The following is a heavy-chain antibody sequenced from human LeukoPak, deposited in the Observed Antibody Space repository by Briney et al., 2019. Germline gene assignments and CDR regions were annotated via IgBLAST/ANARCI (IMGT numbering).Heavy chain of an antibody. J-gene: IGHJ4*02. V-gene: IGHV3-23*01. CDR2: ISGSGGST. CDR1: GFTFSSYA. Sequence: PGGSLRLSCAASGFTFSSYAMSWVRQAPGQGLEWVSAISGSGGSTYYADSVKGRFTISRDNSKNTLYLQMNSLRAEDTAVYYCAKDKIWSSSFNFDYWGQGTLVTVSS. CDR3: AKDKIWSSSFNFDY. D-gene: IGHD6-6*01.